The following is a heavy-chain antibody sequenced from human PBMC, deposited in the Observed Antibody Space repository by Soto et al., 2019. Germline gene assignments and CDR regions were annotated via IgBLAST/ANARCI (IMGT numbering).Heavy chain of an antibody. CDR3: ARDAKWDPRGVEAQQDAYVDY. D-gene: IGHD1-26*01. CDR2: VDTGNGNT. V-gene: IGHV1-3*04. J-gene: IGHJ4*02. Sequence: AASMKLSCKALGYTFTSHALHCVRQAPGPSLERMGWVDTGNGNTKYSQKFQGRVTITTDTDANTADRELSSLRAEDTVVNYCARDAKWDPRGVEAQQDAYVDYWGQGTLVTVSS. CDR1: GYTFTSHA.